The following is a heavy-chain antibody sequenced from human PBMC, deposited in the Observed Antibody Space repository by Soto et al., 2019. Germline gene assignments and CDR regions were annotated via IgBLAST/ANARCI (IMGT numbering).Heavy chain of an antibody. CDR2: ISGSGGST. CDR1: GFTFSSYA. J-gene: IGHJ6*02. Sequence: GGSLRLSCAASGFTFSSYAMSWVRQAPGKGLEWVSAISGSGGSTYYADSVKGRFTISRDNSKNTLYLQMNSLRAEDTAVYYCAKGYYDFWSGYYRGPGGYYYYGMDVCGQGTTVTVSS. D-gene: IGHD3-3*01. CDR3: AKGYYDFWSGYYRGPGGYYYYGMDV. V-gene: IGHV3-23*01.